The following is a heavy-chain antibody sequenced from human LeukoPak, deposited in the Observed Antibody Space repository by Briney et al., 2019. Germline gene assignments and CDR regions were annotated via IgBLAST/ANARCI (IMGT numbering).Heavy chain of an antibody. CDR3: ASYDFTHYYFDY. CDR2: INHSGST. J-gene: IGHJ4*02. CDR1: GDSISTNSFY. D-gene: IGHD3-3*01. Sequence: SETLSLTCTVSGDSISTNSFYWAWIRQPPGKGLEWIGEINHSGSTNYNPSLKSRVTISVDTSKNQFSLKLSSVTAADTAVYYCASYDFTHYYFDYWGQGTLVTVSS. V-gene: IGHV4-39*07.